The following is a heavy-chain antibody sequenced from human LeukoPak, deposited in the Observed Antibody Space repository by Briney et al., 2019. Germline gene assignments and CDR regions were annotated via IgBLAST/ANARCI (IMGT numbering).Heavy chain of an antibody. Sequence: SETLSLTCTVSGGSISSYYWSWIRQPPGKGLEWIGYISDSGRTNYNPSLKSRVTISVDTSKNQFSLKLSSVTAADTAVYYCARGVYIAAAQYAYWGQGTLVTVSS. CDR1: GGSISSYY. J-gene: IGHJ4*02. CDR3: ARGVYIAAAQYAY. D-gene: IGHD6-13*01. CDR2: ISDSGRT. V-gene: IGHV4-59*01.